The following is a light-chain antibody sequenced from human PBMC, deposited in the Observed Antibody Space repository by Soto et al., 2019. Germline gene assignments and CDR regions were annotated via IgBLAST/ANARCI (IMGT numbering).Light chain of an antibody. Sequence: EIVMTQSPVTLSVSPGERATLSCRASQSVSTNLAWYQQKPGQAPRLLMYGASTRATGIPARFSGSGSGTEFTLTISSLQSEDFAVYYCQQYHNWPPYTFGQGTKLELK. CDR1: QSVSTN. CDR3: QQYHNWPPYT. V-gene: IGKV3-15*01. J-gene: IGKJ2*01. CDR2: GAS.